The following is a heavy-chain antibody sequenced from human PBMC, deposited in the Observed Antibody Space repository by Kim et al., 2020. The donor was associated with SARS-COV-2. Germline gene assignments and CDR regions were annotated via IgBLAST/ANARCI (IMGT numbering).Heavy chain of an antibody. J-gene: IGHJ3*02. CDR3: ARDPSSFGGVIVQDAFDI. CDR2: ISSSSSYI. CDR1: GFTFSSYS. D-gene: IGHD3-16*02. Sequence: GGSLRLSCAASGFTFSSYSMNWVRQAPGKGLEWVSSISSSSSYIYYADSVKGRFTISRDNAKNSLYLQMNSLRAEDTAVYYCARDPSSFGGVIVQDAFDIWGQGTMVTVSS. V-gene: IGHV3-21*01.